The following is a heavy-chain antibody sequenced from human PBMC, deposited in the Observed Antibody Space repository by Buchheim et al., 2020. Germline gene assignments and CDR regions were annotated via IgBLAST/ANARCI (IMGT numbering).Heavy chain of an antibody. V-gene: IGHV4-34*01. D-gene: IGHD3-10*01. CDR3: ASLRLYGSGSYKVPRVDY. Sequence: QVQLQQWGAGLLKPSETLSLTCAVYGGSFSGYYWSWIRQPPGKGLEWIGEINHSGSTNYNPSLKSRVTISVDTSKNQFSLKLSSVTAADTAVYYCASLRLYGSGSYKVPRVDYWGQGTL. CDR2: INHSGST. J-gene: IGHJ4*02. CDR1: GGSFSGYY.